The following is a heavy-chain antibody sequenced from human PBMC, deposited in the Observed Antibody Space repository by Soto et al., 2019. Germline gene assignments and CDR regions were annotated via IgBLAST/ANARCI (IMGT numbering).Heavy chain of an antibody. J-gene: IGHJ3*02. Sequence: PSETLSLTCTVSGASISGFYWSWIRKSAGKGLEWIGRIYATGATDYNPSLKSRVMMSVDTSKNQFSLKLRSVTAADTAVYYCARDDCTGSSEPFDIWGQGTMVTVSS. CDR3: ARDDCTGSSEPFDI. CDR1: GASISGFY. CDR2: IYATGAT. V-gene: IGHV4-4*07. D-gene: IGHD6-6*01.